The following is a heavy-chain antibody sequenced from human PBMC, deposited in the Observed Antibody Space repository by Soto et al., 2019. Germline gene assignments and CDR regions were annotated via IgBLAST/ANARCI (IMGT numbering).Heavy chain of an antibody. D-gene: IGHD3-16*01. Sequence: ASVKVSCKASGYSFTNNDVTWVRQATGQGLEWMGWMNPGSGDTGYAQKFQGRVTMTRDISIATAYMELSGLRSDDTAIYYCARMATFGSLNWFDPWGQGTLVTVSS. CDR3: ARMATFGSLNWFDP. CDR1: GYSFTNND. CDR2: MNPGSGDT. J-gene: IGHJ5*02. V-gene: IGHV1-8*01.